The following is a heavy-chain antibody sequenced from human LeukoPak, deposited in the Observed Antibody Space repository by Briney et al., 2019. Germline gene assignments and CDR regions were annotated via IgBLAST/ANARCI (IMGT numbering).Heavy chain of an antibody. CDR2: ISSSGSTI. CDR3: AKSNGYGLIDI. V-gene: IGHV3-48*03. D-gene: IGHD3-22*01. Sequence: GGSLRLSCAASGFTFSSYEMNWVRQAPGKGLEWVSYISSSGSTIYYADSVKGRFTISRDNAKNSLYLQMNSLRAEDTAVYYCAKSNGYGLIDIWGQGTMVTVSS. J-gene: IGHJ3*02. CDR1: GFTFSSYE.